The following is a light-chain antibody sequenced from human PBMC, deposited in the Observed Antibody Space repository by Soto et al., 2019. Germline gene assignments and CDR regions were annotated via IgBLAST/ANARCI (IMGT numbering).Light chain of an antibody. J-gene: IGKJ4*01. Sequence: DVVLTQTPLSSPVTLGQPASISCRSSQSLEHSDGSTSLSWLHQRPGQPPRLLIYKVSTRFSGVPDRFSGSGAGTNFTLKISRVEAEDVGVYYCMQATQFLTFGGGTKVEI. V-gene: IGKV2-24*01. CDR1: QSLEHSDGSTS. CDR3: MQATQFLT. CDR2: KVS.